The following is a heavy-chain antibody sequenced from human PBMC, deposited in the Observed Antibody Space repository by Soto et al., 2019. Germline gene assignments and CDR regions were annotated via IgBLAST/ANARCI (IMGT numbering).Heavy chain of an antibody. CDR1: GGSISETYW. V-gene: IGHV4-4*02. J-gene: IGHJ4*02. CDR2: ISYRGTN. D-gene: IGHD6-19*01. CDR3: ARHIGVTGTRGFDY. Sequence: QVQLQESGPGLVEPSETLSLTCAVSGGSISETYWWSWVRQPPGKGLEWIGEISYRGTNHYNPSLRSRVTISMDTSRNQISLTLISVTAADSASYYCARHIGVTGTRGFDYWGQGTLVTVSS.